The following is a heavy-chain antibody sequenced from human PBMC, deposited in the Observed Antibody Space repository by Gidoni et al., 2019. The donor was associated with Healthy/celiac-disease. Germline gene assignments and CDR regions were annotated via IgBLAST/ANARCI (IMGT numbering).Heavy chain of an antibody. V-gene: IGHV4-59*01. Sequence: QVQLQESGPGLVKPSETLSLTCTVSGGSISRYYWSWIRQPPGKGLEWIGYIYYSGSTNYNPSLKSRVTISVDTSKNQFSLKLSSVTAADTAVYYCARAGGAYDFWSGYFSYWGQGTLVTVSS. D-gene: IGHD3-3*01. CDR2: IYYSGST. CDR3: ARAGGAYDFWSGYFSY. CDR1: GGSISRYY. J-gene: IGHJ4*02.